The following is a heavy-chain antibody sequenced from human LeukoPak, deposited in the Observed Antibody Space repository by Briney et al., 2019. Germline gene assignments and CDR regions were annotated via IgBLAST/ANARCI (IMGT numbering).Heavy chain of an antibody. Sequence: SETLSLTCTVSGGSISSSSYYWGWIRQPPGKGLEWIGSIYYSGSTYYNPSLKSRVTISVDTSKNQFSLKLSSVTAADTAVYYCARGPTPEGSYWYFDLWGRGTLVTVSS. CDR1: GGSISSSSYY. J-gene: IGHJ2*01. V-gene: IGHV4-39*07. CDR3: ARGPTPEGSYWYFDL. CDR2: IYYSGST.